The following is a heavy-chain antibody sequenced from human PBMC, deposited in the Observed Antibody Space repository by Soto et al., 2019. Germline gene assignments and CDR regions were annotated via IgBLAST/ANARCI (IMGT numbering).Heavy chain of an antibody. CDR3: AIAEYEWGIETYFFYGMDV. D-gene: IGHD1-26*01. J-gene: IGHJ6*02. Sequence: QVQLQESGPGLVKPSETLSLTCTVSGGSISTDYWSWIRQPPGKGLELIGYIYYCGSTNYNHSLNSRVTISVDTSKDHFSMKQSSVTAADTAVEYCAIAEYEWGIETYFFYGMDVWGQGTTVTVSS. CDR1: GGSISTDY. CDR2: IYYCGST. V-gene: IGHV4-59*01.